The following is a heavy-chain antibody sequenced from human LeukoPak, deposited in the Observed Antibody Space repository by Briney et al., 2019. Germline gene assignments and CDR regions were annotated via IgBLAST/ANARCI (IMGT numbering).Heavy chain of an antibody. V-gene: IGHV4-59*01. Sequence: PSETLSLTCTVSVGSLRDYYWSGIRQSPPTGLEWSGYIYYSGTANYNPSLKSRVTISVDTSTTQFSPQLRSVTAADTAVYYCAREEPQTTVAEGMDVWGQGTTVTVSS. CDR2: IYYSGTA. J-gene: IGHJ6*02. CDR1: VGSLRDYY. CDR3: AREEPQTTVAEGMDV. D-gene: IGHD4-23*01.